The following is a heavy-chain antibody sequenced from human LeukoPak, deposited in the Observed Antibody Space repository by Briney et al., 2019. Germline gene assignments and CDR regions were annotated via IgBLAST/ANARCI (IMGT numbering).Heavy chain of an antibody. V-gene: IGHV4-59*01. Sequence: SSETLSLTCTVSGGSISSYYWSWIRQPPGKGLEWIGYIYYSGSTNYNPSLKSRVTISVDTSKNQFSLKLSSVTAADTAVYYCARAGYNWNYGTFDYWGQGTLVTVSS. CDR1: GGSISSYY. CDR3: ARAGYNWNYGTFDY. D-gene: IGHD1-7*01. CDR2: IYYSGST. J-gene: IGHJ4*02.